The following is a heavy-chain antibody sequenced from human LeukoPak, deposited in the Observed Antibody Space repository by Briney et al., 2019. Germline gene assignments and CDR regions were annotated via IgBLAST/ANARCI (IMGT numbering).Heavy chain of an antibody. CDR3: ARDQRVGYGSGSYYNLLDWFDP. CDR2: ISGSGGST. Sequence: PGGSLRLSCAASGFTFSSYGMSWVRQAPGKGLEWVSAISGSGGSTYYADSVKGRFTISRDNAKNSLYLQMDSLRAEDTAVYYCARDQRVGYGSGSYYNLLDWFDPWGQGTLVTVSS. D-gene: IGHD3-10*01. CDR1: GFTFSSYG. J-gene: IGHJ5*02. V-gene: IGHV3-23*01.